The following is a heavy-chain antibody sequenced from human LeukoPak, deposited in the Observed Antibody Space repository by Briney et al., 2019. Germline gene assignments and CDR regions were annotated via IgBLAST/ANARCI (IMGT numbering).Heavy chain of an antibody. Sequence: GGSLRLSCADSGFTFSSYAMSWVRQDPGKGLEWVSLISTSGRTHYADSVQGRFTISRDNSKNTLSLHMNSLRAEDTAVYYCARDLDSSGYYHVVDSWGQGALVTVSS. D-gene: IGHD3-22*01. CDR2: ISTSGRT. CDR3: ARDLDSSGYYHVVDS. CDR1: GFTFSSYA. V-gene: IGHV3-23*01. J-gene: IGHJ4*02.